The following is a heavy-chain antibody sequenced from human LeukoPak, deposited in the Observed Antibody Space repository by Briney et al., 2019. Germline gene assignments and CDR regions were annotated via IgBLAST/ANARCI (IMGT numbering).Heavy chain of an antibody. V-gene: IGHV3-33*01. D-gene: IGHD3-10*01. J-gene: IGHJ4*02. CDR2: IWYDGSNK. CDR3: ARDQPVRGVPDY. Sequence: GESLRLSCAASGFTFSSYGMHWVRQAPGKGLEWVAVIWYDGSNKYYADSVKGRFTISRDNSKNTLYLQMNSLRAEDTAVYYCARDQPVRGVPDYWGQGTLVTVSS. CDR1: GFTFSSYG.